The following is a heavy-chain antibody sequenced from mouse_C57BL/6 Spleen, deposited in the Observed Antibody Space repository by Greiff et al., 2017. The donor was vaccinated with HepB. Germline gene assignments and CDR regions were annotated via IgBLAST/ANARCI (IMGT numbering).Heavy chain of an antibody. CDR2: IDPENTDT. CDR3: TTVVNY. V-gene: IGHV14-4*01. Sequence: EVKLVESGAELVRPGASVKLSCTVSGFNIKDDYMHWVKQRPEQGLEWIGWIDPENTDTEYASKFQGKATITADASSNTANLQLTSLTSEDTAVYYCTTVVNYWGQGTTLTVSS. CDR1: GFNIKDDY. J-gene: IGHJ2*01.